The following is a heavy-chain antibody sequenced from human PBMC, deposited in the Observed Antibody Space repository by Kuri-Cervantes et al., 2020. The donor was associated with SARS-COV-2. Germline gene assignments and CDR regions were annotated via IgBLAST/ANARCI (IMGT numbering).Heavy chain of an antibody. V-gene: IGHV3-23*01. CDR3: AKVFIRGVVAAYYWYFDL. Sequence: GESLKISCAASGFTFSSYAMSWVRQAPGKGLEWVSSISSSSSYIYYADSVKGRFTISRDNSKNTLYLQMNSLRAEDTAVYYCAKVFIRGVVAAYYWYFDLWGRGTLVTVSS. CDR1: GFTFSSYA. CDR2: ISSSSSYI. J-gene: IGHJ2*01. D-gene: IGHD2-15*01.